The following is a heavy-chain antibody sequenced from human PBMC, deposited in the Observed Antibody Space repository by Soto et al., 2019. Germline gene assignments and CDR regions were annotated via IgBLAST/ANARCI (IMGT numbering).Heavy chain of an antibody. Sequence: QVQLVQSGAEVKKPGASVKVSCKASGYTFTSYYMHWVRQAPGQGLEWMGIINPSGGSTSYAQKGQGRGTMTRDTSTRTVYMGLSSLRSEDTAVYYCGRSMGRGVIDYWGQGTLVTVSS. CDR3: GRSMGRGVIDY. V-gene: IGHV1-46*01. CDR1: GYTFTSYY. J-gene: IGHJ4*02. CDR2: INPSGGST. D-gene: IGHD3-10*01.